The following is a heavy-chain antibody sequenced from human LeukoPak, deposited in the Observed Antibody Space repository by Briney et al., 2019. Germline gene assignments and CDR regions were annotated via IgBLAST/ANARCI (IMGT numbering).Heavy chain of an antibody. V-gene: IGHV4-61*01. D-gene: IGHD6-13*01. CDR1: GGSVSSGSYY. CDR3: ATVSYSSSFLSYYYSGMDV. CDR2: IYYSGST. Sequence: PSETLSLTCTVSGGSVSSGSYYWCWIRQPPGKGLEWIGYIYYSGSTNYNPSLKSRVTISVDTSKNQFSLKLSSVTAADPAVYYCATVSYSSSFLSYYYSGMDVWGQGTTVTVSS. J-gene: IGHJ6*02.